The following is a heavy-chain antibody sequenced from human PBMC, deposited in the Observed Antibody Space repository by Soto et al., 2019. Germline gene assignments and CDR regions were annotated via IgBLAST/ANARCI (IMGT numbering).Heavy chain of an antibody. CDR1: GFTFSSYA. V-gene: IGHV3-30-3*01. CDR3: ARDAASYYDSSGQQPDY. D-gene: IGHD3-22*01. Sequence: SLRLSCAASGFTFSSYAMHWVRQAPGKGLEWVAVISYDGSNKYYADSVKGRFTISRDNSKNTLYLQMNSLRAEDTAVYYCARDAASYYDSSGQQPDYWGQGTLVTVSS. J-gene: IGHJ4*02. CDR2: ISYDGSNK.